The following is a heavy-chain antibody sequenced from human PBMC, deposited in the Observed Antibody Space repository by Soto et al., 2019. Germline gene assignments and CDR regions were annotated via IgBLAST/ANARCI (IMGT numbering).Heavy chain of an antibody. J-gene: IGHJ4*02. D-gene: IGHD2-15*01. Sequence: GGSLRLSCAASGFTFSTYAMNWVRQAPGKGLEWVSGMSGSGGSTHYADSVKGRFTISRDISKNTLYLQMNSLRAEDTAVYYCTKVPPSGASLFDYWGQGTLVTVSS. V-gene: IGHV3-23*01. CDR1: GFTFSTYA. CDR3: TKVPPSGASLFDY. CDR2: MSGSGGST.